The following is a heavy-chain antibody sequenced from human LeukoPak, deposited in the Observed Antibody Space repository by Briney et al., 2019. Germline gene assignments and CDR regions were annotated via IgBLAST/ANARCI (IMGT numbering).Heavy chain of an antibody. CDR3: ARGPTISETGCFDY. CDR1: GGSFSTYY. J-gene: IGHJ4*03. V-gene: IGHV4-34*01. CDR2: INHRGDT. D-gene: IGHD1-1*01. Sequence: SATLSLTCAVYGGSFSTYYWSWIRQSPGKGLEWIAEINHRGDTNYNPSVKSRVTISVDTSKNQFSLKVTSLTAADTAVYYCARGPTISETGCFDYWGQGTLVTVSS.